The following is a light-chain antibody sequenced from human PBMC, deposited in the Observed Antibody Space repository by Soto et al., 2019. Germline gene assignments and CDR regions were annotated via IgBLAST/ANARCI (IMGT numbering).Light chain of an antibody. J-gene: IGLJ7*01. Sequence: QSVLTQPASVSGSPGQSITISCTGTSSDVGSHNLVSWYQQHPGQAPKLMIYEVSKRPLGVSARFSASKSGNTASLPISGLTAVDEADPYCCSYGGSRAVFGGGTQLTVL. CDR2: EVS. V-gene: IGLV2-23*02. CDR1: SSDVGSHNL. CDR3: CSYGGSRAV.